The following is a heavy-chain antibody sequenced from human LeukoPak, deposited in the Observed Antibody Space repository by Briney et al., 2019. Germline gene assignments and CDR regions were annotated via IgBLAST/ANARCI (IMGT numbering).Heavy chain of an antibody. CDR3: AGGTDIVVVPXXXPADY. CDR1: GGSFSGYY. CDR2: INHSGST. V-gene: IGHV4-34*01. D-gene: IGHD2-2*02. J-gene: IGHJ4*02. Sequence: PSETLSLTCAVYGGSFSGYYWSWIRQPPGKGLEWIGEINHSGSTNCNPSLKSRVTISVDTSKNQFSLKLSSVTAADTAVYYCAGGTDIVVVPXXXPADYWGQGTLVTVSS.